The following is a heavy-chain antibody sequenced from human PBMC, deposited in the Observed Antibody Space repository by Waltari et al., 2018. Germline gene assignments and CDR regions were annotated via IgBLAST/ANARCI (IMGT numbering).Heavy chain of an antibody. J-gene: IGHJ5*02. CDR3: TRRPYSTGWVWFDP. D-gene: IGHD2-15*01. Sequence: QLLLQESGPGLVKPSETLSLTCSVSGDSINRSDYYWAWIRQSPGKKLEWIGTIYYSGITYYNPSVDSRVTMSVYTSQNQFSLRLSSVTAADTGVYYCTRRPYSTGWVWFDPWGQGTLVTVAS. CDR2: IYYSGIT. V-gene: IGHV4-39*01. CDR1: GDSINRSDYY.